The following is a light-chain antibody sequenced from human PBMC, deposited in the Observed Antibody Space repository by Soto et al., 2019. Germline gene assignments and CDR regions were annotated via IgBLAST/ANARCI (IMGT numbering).Light chain of an antibody. CDR3: QQYNTWPPT. J-gene: IGKJ1*01. CDR2: GAS. Sequence: EMAMTQSPATLSVSPGERATLSCRASQSISDKLAWYQQKPGQAPRLFIYGASTRATGIPARFSGSGSGTEFTLTISSLQSEDFAVYCCQQYNTWPPTFGQGTLVEIK. CDR1: QSISDK. V-gene: IGKV3-15*01.